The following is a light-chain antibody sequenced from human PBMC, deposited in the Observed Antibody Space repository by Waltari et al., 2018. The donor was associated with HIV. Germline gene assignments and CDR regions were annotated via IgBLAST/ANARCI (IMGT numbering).Light chain of an antibody. CDR1: RPVLYYRNY. V-gene: IGKV4-1*01. J-gene: IGKJ4*01. Sequence: DIVMTQSPDSLALSLGARATVPCTPSRPVLYYRNYLAWYQQKPGQAPKVLIYWASTRAFGVPDRFSGSGSGTDFSLTISRVQADDVAIYYCQQYYTLRSTFGGGTKIEI. CDR3: QQYYTLRST. CDR2: WAS.